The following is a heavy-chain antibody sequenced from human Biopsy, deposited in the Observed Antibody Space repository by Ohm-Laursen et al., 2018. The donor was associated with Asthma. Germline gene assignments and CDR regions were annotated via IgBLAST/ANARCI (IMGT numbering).Heavy chain of an antibody. J-gene: IGHJ4*02. V-gene: IGHV4-31*03. CDR1: GGSTSSGGYY. Sequence: TLSLTCTVSGGSTSSGGYYWSWIRQHPGKGLEWIGYIYYSGSTYYNPSLKSRVTISVDTSKNQFSLNLSSVTAADTAVYYCAKWGSFGFDYWGQGTLVTVSS. CDR3: AKWGSFGFDY. D-gene: IGHD1-26*01. CDR2: IYYSGST.